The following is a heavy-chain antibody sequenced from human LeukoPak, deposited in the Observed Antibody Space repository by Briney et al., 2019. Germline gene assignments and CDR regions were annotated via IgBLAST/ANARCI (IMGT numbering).Heavy chain of an antibody. CDR3: ARSTGATMTGWFDP. D-gene: IGHD1-26*01. V-gene: IGHV1-2*02. CDR1: GYTFTGYY. J-gene: IGHJ5*02. CDR2: INPNSGGT. Sequence: GASVKVSCKASGYTFTGYYMHWVRQAPGHGLEWMGWINPNSGGTNYAQKFQGRVTMTGDTSISTAYMELSRLRSDDTAVYYCARSTGATMTGWFDPWGQGTLVTVSS.